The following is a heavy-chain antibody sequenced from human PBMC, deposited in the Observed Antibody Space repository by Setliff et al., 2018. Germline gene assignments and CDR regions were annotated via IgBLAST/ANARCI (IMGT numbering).Heavy chain of an antibody. V-gene: IGHV4-31*03. J-gene: IGHJ4*02. CDR2: IYYSGST. CDR1: GGSISSGGYY. CDR3: ARDNNPGYRGYWGRFDY. D-gene: IGHD3-16*02. Sequence: PSETLSLTCTVSGGSISSGGYYWSWIRQHPGKGLEWIGYIYYSGSTYYNPSLKSRVTISVDTSKNQFSLKLSSVTAADTAVYYCARDNNPGYRGYWGRFDYWDQGTLVTVSS.